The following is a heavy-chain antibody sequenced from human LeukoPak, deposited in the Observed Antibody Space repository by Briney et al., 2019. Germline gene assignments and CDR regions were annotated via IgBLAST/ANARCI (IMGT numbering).Heavy chain of an antibody. J-gene: IGHJ4*02. CDR2: IYYSGST. Sequence: SETLSLTCTVSGGSISSYYWSWIRQPPGKGLEWIGYIYYSGSTNYNPSLKSRVTISVDTSKNQFSLKLSSVTAADTAVYYCARDGRRYSNYVRDYWGQGTLVTVSS. D-gene: IGHD4-11*01. V-gene: IGHV4-59*12. CDR3: ARDGRRYSNYVRDY. CDR1: GGSISSYY.